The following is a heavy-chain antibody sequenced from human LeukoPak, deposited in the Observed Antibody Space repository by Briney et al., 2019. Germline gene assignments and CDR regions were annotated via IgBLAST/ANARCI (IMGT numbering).Heavy chain of an antibody. D-gene: IGHD5-18*01. CDR1: GGSFSGYY. CDR2: INHSGST. V-gene: IGHV4-34*01. Sequence: PSETLSLTCAGYGGSFSGYYWSWIRQPPGKGLEWIGEINHSGSTNYNPSLKSRVTISVDTSKNQFSLKLSSVTAADTAVYYCARERGRGYSYGYRPSGMDYWGQGTLVTVSS. J-gene: IGHJ4*02. CDR3: ARERGRGYSYGYRPSGMDY.